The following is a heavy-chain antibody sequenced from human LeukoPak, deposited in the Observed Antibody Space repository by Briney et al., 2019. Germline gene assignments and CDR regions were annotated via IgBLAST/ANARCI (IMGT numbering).Heavy chain of an antibody. J-gene: IGHJ4*02. CDR1: GYTFTSYG. CDR3: ARDKFGYYYDSSGYYRYFDY. V-gene: IGHV1-18*01. D-gene: IGHD3-22*01. Sequence: ASVKVSCTASGYTFTSYGISWVRQAPGQGLEWMGWISAYNGNTNYAQKLQGRVNMTTDTSTSTAYMELRSLRSDDAAVYYCARDKFGYYYDSSGYYRYFDYWGQGTLVTVSS. CDR2: ISAYNGNT.